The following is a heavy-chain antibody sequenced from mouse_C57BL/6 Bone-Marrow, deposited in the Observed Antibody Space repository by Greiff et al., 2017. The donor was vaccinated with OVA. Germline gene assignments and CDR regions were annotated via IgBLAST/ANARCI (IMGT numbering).Heavy chain of an antibody. Sequence: CGPELVKPGASVKISCKASGYSFTGYYMNWVKQSPEKSLEWIGEINPSTGGTTYNQKFKAKATLTVDKSSSTAYMQLKSLTSEDSAVYYCAEITTVPFAYWGQGTLVTVSA. J-gene: IGHJ3*01. V-gene: IGHV1-42*01. CDR2: INPSTGGT. CDR3: AEITTVPFAY. D-gene: IGHD1-1*01. CDR1: GYSFTGYY.